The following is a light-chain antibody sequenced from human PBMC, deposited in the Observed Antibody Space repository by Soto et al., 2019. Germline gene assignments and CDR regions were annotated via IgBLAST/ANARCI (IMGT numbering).Light chain of an antibody. CDR1: QSVTSNR. Sequence: EVVLMQSPGTLSLSPGERATLSCRASQSVTSNRLAWYQQKPGQAPRLLIYYASTRATGIPDRFIGSGSGADFTLPISRMVPDDVAVYYCQQHGGSPLCTFGPGTKVDIK. CDR3: QQHGGSPLCT. V-gene: IGKV3-20*01. CDR2: YAS. J-gene: IGKJ3*01.